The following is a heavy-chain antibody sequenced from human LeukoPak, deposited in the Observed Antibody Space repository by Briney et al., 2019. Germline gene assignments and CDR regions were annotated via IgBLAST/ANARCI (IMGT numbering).Heavy chain of an antibody. CDR1: GFTFSSYE. Sequence: GGSLRLSCAASGFTFSSYEMNWVRQAPGKGLEWVSYISTNGGTIYYADYVKGRFTISRDNAKNSLYLQMNSLRAEDTAVYYCARDSYCYDSSGYLKIYGMDVWGQGTTVTVSS. CDR3: ARDSYCYDSSGYLKIYGMDV. CDR2: ISTNGGTI. D-gene: IGHD3-22*01. V-gene: IGHV3-48*03. J-gene: IGHJ6*02.